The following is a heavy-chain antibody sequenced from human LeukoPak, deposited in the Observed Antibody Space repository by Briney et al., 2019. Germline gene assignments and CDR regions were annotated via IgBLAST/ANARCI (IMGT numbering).Heavy chain of an antibody. Sequence: ASVKVSCKASGYTFTSYGISWVRQAPGQGLEWMGWISAYNGNTNYAQKLQGRVTMTTDASTSTAYMELRSLRSDATAVYYCARTSGSSHYYYYYMDVWGKGTTVTVSS. CDR1: GYTFTSYG. D-gene: IGHD3-10*01. CDR2: ISAYNGNT. V-gene: IGHV1-18*01. J-gene: IGHJ6*03. CDR3: ARTSGSSHYYYYYMDV.